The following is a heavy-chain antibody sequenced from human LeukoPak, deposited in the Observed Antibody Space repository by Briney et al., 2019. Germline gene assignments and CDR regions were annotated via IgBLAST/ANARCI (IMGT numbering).Heavy chain of an antibody. CDR3: ARLQGVSTFDY. J-gene: IGHJ4*02. CDR2: ISSSSSYI. V-gene: IGHV3-21*01. D-gene: IGHD5/OR15-5a*01. Sequence: GGSLRLSCAASGFTFANYAMTWVRQAPGKGLEWVSSISSSSSYIYYADSVKGRFTISRDNSENTLYLQLNSLRAEDTAIYYCARLQGVSTFDYWGQGTLVTVSS. CDR1: GFTFANYA.